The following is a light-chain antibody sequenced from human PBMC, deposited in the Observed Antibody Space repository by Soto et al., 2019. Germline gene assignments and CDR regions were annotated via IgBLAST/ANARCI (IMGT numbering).Light chain of an antibody. CDR3: QQDYNVPST. V-gene: IGKV3D-7*01. CDR2: GAS. J-gene: IGKJ1*01. Sequence: PGERVTLSCRASQSVSSSYLTWYQQKPGQAPRLLIYGASTRATSIPARFSGSGSGTDFTLTISSLQPEDFAVYYCQQDYNVPSTFGQGTKVDIK. CDR1: QSVSSSY.